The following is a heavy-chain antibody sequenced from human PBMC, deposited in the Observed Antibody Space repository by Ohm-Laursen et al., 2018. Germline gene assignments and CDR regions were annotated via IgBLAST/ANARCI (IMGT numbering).Heavy chain of an antibody. Sequence: SLRLSCAASGFTVSNNFMSWVRQAPGKGLEWVSVLYPGGNTYYADSVKGRFTISRDNSKNTLYLQMDSLRPEDTAVYYCAAYSSSLGWLDPWGQGTQVTVSS. CDR3: AAYSSSLGWLDP. V-gene: IGHV3-66*01. CDR1: GFTVSNNF. CDR2: LYPGGNT. D-gene: IGHD6-6*01. J-gene: IGHJ5*02.